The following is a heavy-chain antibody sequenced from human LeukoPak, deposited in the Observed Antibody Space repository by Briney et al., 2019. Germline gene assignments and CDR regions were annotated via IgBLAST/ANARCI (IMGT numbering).Heavy chain of an antibody. CDR1: GFTFSNYN. V-gene: IGHV3-48*01. D-gene: IGHD5-18*01. CDR3: ARAQTGSTYGYRY. J-gene: IGHJ4*02. CDR2: ISTTSSTI. Sequence: GGSLRLSCADSGFTFSNYNINWVRQAPGKGLEWVSYISTTSSTIYYADSVKGRFTISRDNAKNSLYLQMNSLRAEDTAVYYCARAQTGSTYGYRYWGQGTLVTVSS.